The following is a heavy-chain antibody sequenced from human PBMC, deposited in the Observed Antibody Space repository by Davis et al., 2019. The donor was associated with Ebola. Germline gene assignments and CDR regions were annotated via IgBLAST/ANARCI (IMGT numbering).Heavy chain of an antibody. D-gene: IGHD3-10*01. V-gene: IGHV3-30*04. J-gene: IGHJ4*02. CDR2: ISYDGSNK. CDR3: ARDASCDPQICGFDDY. Sequence: PGGSLRLSCAASGFTFSSYAMHWVRQAPGKGLEWVAVISYDGSNKYYADSVKGRFTISRDNSKNTLYLQMSSLRAEDTAVYYCARDASCDPQICGFDDYWGQGTLVTVSS. CDR1: GFTFSSYA.